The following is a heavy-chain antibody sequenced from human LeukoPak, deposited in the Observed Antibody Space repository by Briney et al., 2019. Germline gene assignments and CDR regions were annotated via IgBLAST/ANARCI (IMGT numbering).Heavy chain of an antibody. CDR1: GFTFSSYA. Sequence: GGSLRLYCAASGFTFSSYAMHWVRQAPGKGLEWVAVISYDGSNKYYADSVKGRFTISRDNSKNTLYLQMNSLRAEDTAVYYCARFEGATSPIDYWGQGTLVTVSS. J-gene: IGHJ4*02. CDR2: ISYDGSNK. CDR3: ARFEGATSPIDY. D-gene: IGHD1-26*01. V-gene: IGHV3-30-3*01.